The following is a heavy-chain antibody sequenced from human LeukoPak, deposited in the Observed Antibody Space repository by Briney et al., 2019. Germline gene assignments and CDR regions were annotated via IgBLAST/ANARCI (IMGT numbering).Heavy chain of an antibody. CDR1: GVSFSSGNW. Sequence: SETLSLTCAVSGVSFSSGNWWSWVRQPPGKGLEWIGEISPGGTTNYNMSLTSRVTISLDKAKNHLSLTLNSVTAADTAVYYCPRHFDYWGQGALVTVSS. CDR3: PRHFDY. CDR2: ISPGGTT. J-gene: IGHJ4*02. V-gene: IGHV4-4*02.